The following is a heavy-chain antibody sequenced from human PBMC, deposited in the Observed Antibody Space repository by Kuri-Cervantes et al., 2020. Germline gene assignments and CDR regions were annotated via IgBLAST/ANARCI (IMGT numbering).Heavy chain of an antibody. CDR2: INHSGST. J-gene: IGHJ4*02. V-gene: IGHV4-34*01. CDR1: GGSFSGYY. D-gene: IGHD6-19*01. CDR3: AGVIAVAGYFDY. Sequence: ESLKISCAVYGGSFSGYYWSWIRQPPGKGLEWIGEINHSGSTNYNPSLKSRVTISVDTSKNQFSLKLSSVTAADTAVYYCAGVIAVAGYFDYWGQGSLVTVSS.